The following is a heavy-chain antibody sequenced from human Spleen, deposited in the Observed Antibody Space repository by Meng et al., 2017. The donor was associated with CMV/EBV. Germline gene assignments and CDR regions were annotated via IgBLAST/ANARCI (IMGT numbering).Heavy chain of an antibody. J-gene: IGHJ4*02. CDR1: GGSFSGYY. D-gene: IGHD4-17*01. CDR3: ARGRYFTTTLDY. V-gene: IGHV4-34*01. CDR2: INHSGST. Sequence: QVKLQRWGAGLFRPSETLSLTCAVYGGSFSGYYWSWIRQPPGKGLEWIGEINHSGSTNYNPSLKSRVTISVDTSKNQFSLKLSSVTAADTAVYYCARGRYFTTTLDYWGQGTLVTVSS.